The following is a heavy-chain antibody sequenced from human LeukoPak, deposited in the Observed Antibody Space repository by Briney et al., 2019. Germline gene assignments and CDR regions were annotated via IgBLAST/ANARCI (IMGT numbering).Heavy chain of an antibody. V-gene: IGHV3-7*01. D-gene: IGHD1-26*01. J-gene: IGHJ3*02. CDR1: GFTFSSYW. CDR3: ARAGSYYRSDAFDI. Sequence: GGSLGLSCAASGFTFSSYWMSWVRQAPGKGLEWVANIKKDGSEKYYVDSVKGRFTISRDNAKNSLYLQMNSLRAEDTAVYYCARAGSYYRSDAFDIWGQGTMVTVSS. CDR2: IKKDGSEK.